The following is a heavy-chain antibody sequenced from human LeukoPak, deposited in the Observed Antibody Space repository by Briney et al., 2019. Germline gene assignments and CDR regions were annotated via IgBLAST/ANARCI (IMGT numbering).Heavy chain of an antibody. CDR1: GITFRNYA. V-gene: IGHV3-23*01. CDR3: AKEAYSGSSFDF. D-gene: IGHD6-6*01. Sequence: AGGSLRLSCAASGITFRNYAMSWVRQAPGKGLEWVSTVSGNGESTFYADSVKGRFTISRANSKDTLYLQMDRLRADDMAIYYCAKEAYSGSSFDFWGQGTLVTVSS. J-gene: IGHJ4*02. CDR2: VSGNGEST.